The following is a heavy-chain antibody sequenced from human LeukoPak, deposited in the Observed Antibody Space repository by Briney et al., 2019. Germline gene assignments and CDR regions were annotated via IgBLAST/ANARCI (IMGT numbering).Heavy chain of an antibody. V-gene: IGHV3-74*01. Sequence: GGSLRLSCAASGFTFSSYWMHWVRQAPGKGLVWVSRINGDGSATTYADSVKGRFTISRDNAKDTLYLQMNSLRAEDTAVYYCARALLWFGGYYFDYWGQGTLVTVSS. CDR3: ARALLWFGGYYFDY. CDR1: GFTFSSYW. D-gene: IGHD3-10*01. CDR2: INGDGSAT. J-gene: IGHJ4*02.